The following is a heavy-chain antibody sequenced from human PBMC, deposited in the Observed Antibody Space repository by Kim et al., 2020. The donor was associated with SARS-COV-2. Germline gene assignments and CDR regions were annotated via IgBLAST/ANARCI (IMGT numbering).Heavy chain of an antibody. CDR2: ISGSGGST. CDR3: AKVVEVFDWLPLGAFDI. D-gene: IGHD3-9*01. V-gene: IGHV3-23*01. J-gene: IGHJ3*02. Sequence: GGSLRLSCAASGFTFSSYAMSWVRQAPGKGLKWVSAISGSGGSTYYADSVKGRFTISRDNSKNTLYLQMNSLRAEDTAVYYCAKVVEVFDWLPLGAFDIWGQGTMVTVSS. CDR1: GFTFSSYA.